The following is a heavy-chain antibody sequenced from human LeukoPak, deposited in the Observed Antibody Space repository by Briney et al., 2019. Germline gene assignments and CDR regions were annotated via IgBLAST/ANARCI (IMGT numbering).Heavy chain of an antibody. J-gene: IGHJ6*03. CDR2: INPSGGST. D-gene: IGHD3-3*01. CDR3: ARGGGDFWSGYHGDYYYMDV. Sequence: ASVKVSCKASGYTFTNYYIHWVRQAPGQGLECMGIINPSGGSTSYAQKFQGRVTMTRDMSTSTVYMELSSLRSEDTAVYYCARGGGDFWSGYHGDYYYMDVWGKGTTVTVSS. V-gene: IGHV1-46*01. CDR1: GYTFTNYY.